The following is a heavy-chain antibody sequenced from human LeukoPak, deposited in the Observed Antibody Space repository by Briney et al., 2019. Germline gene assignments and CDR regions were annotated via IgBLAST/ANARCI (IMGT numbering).Heavy chain of an antibody. CDR2: ISGSGAST. J-gene: IGHJ4*02. D-gene: IGHD4-17*01. Sequence: PGGSLRLSCGASGFTFSSCAMNWVRQAPGKGLEWVSSISGSGASTYDADSVKGRFTISRDNSKNTLYLQMNSLRAEDTAIYYCAKDRYGDYSFDSWGQGTLVTVSS. V-gene: IGHV3-23*01. CDR1: GFTFSSCA. CDR3: AKDRYGDYSFDS.